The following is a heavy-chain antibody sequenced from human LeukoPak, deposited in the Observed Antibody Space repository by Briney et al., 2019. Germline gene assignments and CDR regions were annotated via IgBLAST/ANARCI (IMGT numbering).Heavy chain of an antibody. CDR3: ARANTPFADY. J-gene: IGHJ4*02. D-gene: IGHD2-2*02. Sequence: PARSLTLSCPASGFTLSSYDMHWVRPAAGKGLEWVAVISYEGSNKYYADSVTGRFALSRDNSKSTVYLQMNSLRVEDTAVYYCARANTPFADYWGQRNLVTVSS. V-gene: IGHV3-30*09. CDR2: ISYEGSNK. CDR1: GFTLSSYD.